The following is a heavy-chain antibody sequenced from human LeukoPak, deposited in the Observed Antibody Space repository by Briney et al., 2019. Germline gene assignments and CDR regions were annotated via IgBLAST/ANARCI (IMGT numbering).Heavy chain of an antibody. CDR2: IKSKTDGGTT. V-gene: IGHV3-15*01. CDR3: TTSPRYYDILTGYYSLNWFDP. D-gene: IGHD3-9*01. J-gene: IGHJ5*02. Sequence: GGSLILSCAASGLTFSNAWMSWVRQAPGKGLEWVGRIKSKTDGGTTDYAAPVKGRFTISRDDSKSTLYLQMNSLKTEDTAVYYCTTSPRYYDILTGYYSLNWFDPWGQGTLVTVSS. CDR1: GLTFSNAW.